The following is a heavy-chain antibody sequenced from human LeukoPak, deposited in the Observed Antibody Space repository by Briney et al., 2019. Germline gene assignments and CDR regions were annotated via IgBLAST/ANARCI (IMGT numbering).Heavy chain of an antibody. Sequence: GGSLRPSCAASGFTFSSYGMHWVRQAPGKGLEWVAFIRYDGSNKYYADSVKGRFTISRDNSKNTLYLQMNSLRAEDTAVYYCAKGGQWLVRGYFDYWGQGTLVTVSS. CDR2: IRYDGSNK. J-gene: IGHJ4*02. CDR3: AKGGQWLVRGYFDY. CDR1: GFTFSSYG. V-gene: IGHV3-30*02. D-gene: IGHD6-19*01.